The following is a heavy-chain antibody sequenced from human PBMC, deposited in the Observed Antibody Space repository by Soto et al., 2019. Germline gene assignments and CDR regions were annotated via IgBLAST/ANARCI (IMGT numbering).Heavy chain of an antibody. CDR2: ISGSGGST. D-gene: IGHD2-2*01. V-gene: IGHV3-23*01. CDR1: GFTFSSYA. CDR3: AEDGRDCSSTSCYYYYYMDV. Sequence: EVQLLESGGGLVQPGGSLRLSCAASGFTFSSYAMSWVRQAPGKGLEWVSAISGSGGSTYYADSVKGRFTISRDNSKNSLYLQMNSLRAEDTAVYYCAEDGRDCSSTSCYYYYYMDVWGKGTTVTVSS. J-gene: IGHJ6*03.